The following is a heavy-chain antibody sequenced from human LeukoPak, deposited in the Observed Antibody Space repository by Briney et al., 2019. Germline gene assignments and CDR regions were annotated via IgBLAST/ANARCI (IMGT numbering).Heavy chain of an antibody. D-gene: IGHD2-21*02. CDR1: GYTFTSYD. CDR3: ARARGDGRVDY. J-gene: IGHJ4*02. Sequence: ASVKVSCKASGYTFTSYDINWVRQAPGQGVEWMGWINPNSGGTNYAQKFQGRVTMTRDTSISTAYMELSRLRSDDTAVYYCARARGDGRVDYWGQGTLVTVSS. CDR2: INPNSGGT. V-gene: IGHV1-2*02.